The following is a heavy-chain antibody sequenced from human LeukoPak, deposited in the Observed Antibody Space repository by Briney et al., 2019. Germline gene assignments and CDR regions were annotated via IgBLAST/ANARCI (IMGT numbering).Heavy chain of an antibody. CDR2: ISGSGGRT. D-gene: IGHD3-10*01. CDR3: AKDLLLWFGEFHFDY. Sequence: VGSLRLSRAASGFTFSSYAMSWVPQAPGTGREWVSAISGSGGRTYYADSVKGRFTISRDNFKNTLYLQMNSLRAEDTAVYYCAKDLLLWFGEFHFDYWGQGTLVTVSS. V-gene: IGHV3-23*01. CDR1: GFTFSSYA. J-gene: IGHJ4*02.